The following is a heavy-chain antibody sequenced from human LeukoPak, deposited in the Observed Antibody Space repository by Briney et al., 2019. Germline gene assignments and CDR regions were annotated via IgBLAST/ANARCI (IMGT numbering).Heavy chain of an antibody. J-gene: IGHJ6*03. Sequence: SETLSLTCTVSGYSISSGYYWGWIRQPPGKGLEWIGNIYHSGSTYYNPSLTSRVTISVDTSKNQFSLKLSSVTAADTAVYYCARHKDYYYSYMDVWGKGTTVTISS. CDR3: ARHKDYYYSYMDV. CDR2: IYHSGST. CDR1: GYSISSGYY. V-gene: IGHV4-38-2*02.